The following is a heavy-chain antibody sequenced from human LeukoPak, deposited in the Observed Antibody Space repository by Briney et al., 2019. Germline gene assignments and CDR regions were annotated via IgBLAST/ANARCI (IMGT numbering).Heavy chain of an antibody. V-gene: IGHV4-59*01. J-gene: IGHJ4*02. CDR2: IYYSGST. Sequence: SETLSLTCTVSGGSISSYYWSWIRQPPGKGLEWIGYIYYSGSTNYNPSLKSRVTISVDTSKNQFSLKLSSVTAADTAVYYCARGFLEGDYWGQGTLATVSS. CDR3: ARGFLEGDY. D-gene: IGHD3-3*01. CDR1: GGSISSYY.